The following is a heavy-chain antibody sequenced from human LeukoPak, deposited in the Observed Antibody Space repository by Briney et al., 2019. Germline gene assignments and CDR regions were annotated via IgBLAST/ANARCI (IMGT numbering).Heavy chain of an antibody. CDR1: GFTFSSYA. D-gene: IGHD7-27*01. Sequence: GSLRLSCAASGFTFSSYAMSWVRQPPGKGLEWIGEINHSGSTNYNPSLKSRVTISVDTSKNQFSLKLSSVTAADTAVYYCARGTGEGYYFDYWGQGTLVTVSS. J-gene: IGHJ4*02. CDR3: ARGTGEGYYFDY. V-gene: IGHV4-34*01. CDR2: INHSGST.